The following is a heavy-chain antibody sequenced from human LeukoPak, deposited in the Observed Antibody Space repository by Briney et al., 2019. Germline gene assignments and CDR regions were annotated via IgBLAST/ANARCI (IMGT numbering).Heavy chain of an antibody. Sequence: SETLSLTCAVSGYSISSGYYWGWSRQPPGKGLEWIGSIYHSGSTYYNPSLKSRVTISVDTSKNQFSLKLSSVTAADTAVYYCARDLWGSVAGTGDWGQGTLVTVSS. V-gene: IGHV4-38-2*02. CDR2: IYHSGST. D-gene: IGHD6-19*01. CDR1: GYSISSGYY. J-gene: IGHJ4*02. CDR3: ARDLWGSVAGTGD.